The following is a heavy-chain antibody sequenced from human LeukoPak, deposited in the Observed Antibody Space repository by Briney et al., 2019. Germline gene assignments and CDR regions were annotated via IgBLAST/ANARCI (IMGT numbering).Heavy chain of an antibody. V-gene: IGHV3-53*01. CDR2: IYSGGCR. Sequence: GGSLRVSCAPSRVTVSSNYMSWVRQAPGGGLEWGSVIYSGGCRYYADSVKGRVTISRDNTKYTLYLQMNSLRGEDTAVYYCVREDPRTGHWFFDLWGRGTLVTVSS. CDR1: RVTVSSNY. CDR3: VREDPRTGHWFFDL. J-gene: IGHJ2*01.